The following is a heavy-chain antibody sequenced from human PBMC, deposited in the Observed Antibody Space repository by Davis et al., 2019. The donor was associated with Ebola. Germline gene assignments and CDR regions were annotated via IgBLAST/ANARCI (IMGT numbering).Heavy chain of an antibody. CDR2: INPSGGNT. J-gene: IGHJ6*02. CDR3: AMGVCGGDCYQQIQRNYYYYYGMDV. D-gene: IGHD2-21*02. V-gene: IGHV1-46*01. Sequence: AASVKVSCKASGYTFTSYYMHWVRQAPGQGLEWMGIINPSGGNTNYAQKLQGRVTMTTDTSTSTAYMELRSLRSDDTAVYYCAMGVCGGDCYQQIQRNYYYYYGMDVWGQGTTVTVSS. CDR1: GYTFTSYY.